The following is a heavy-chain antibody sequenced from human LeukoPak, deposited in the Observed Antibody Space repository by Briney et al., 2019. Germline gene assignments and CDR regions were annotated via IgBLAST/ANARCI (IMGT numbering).Heavy chain of an antibody. CDR3: ARRRAYSGIYYSDY. J-gene: IGHJ4*02. Sequence: GESLKISCKGSGYTFITYWIGWVRQMPGKGLEWMGVIYPGDSDTRYSPSFQGQVTISADKSISTAYLQWNSLKASDTAMYYCARRRAYSGIYYSDYWGQGSLVTVSS. CDR2: IYPGDSDT. CDR1: GYTFITYW. D-gene: IGHD1-26*01. V-gene: IGHV5-51*01.